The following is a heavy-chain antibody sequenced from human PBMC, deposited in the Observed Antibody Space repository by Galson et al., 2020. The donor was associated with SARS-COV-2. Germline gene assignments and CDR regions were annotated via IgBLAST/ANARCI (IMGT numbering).Heavy chain of an antibody. CDR2: IYSEGSST. V-gene: IGHV3-74*01. CDR1: GFTFSSYW. J-gene: IGHJ4*02. D-gene: IGHD7-27*01. Sequence: ALHGESLKISCAASGFTFSSYWMHWVRQAPGKGLVWVSRIYSEGSSTSYADSVKGRFTISGDNAKNTLYLQMNSLRAEDTAVYYCARGDMGNDYFDSWGQGARVTVSS. CDR3: ARGDMGNDYFDS.